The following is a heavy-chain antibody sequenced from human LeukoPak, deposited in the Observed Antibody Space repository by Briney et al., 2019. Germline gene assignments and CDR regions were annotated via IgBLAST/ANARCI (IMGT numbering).Heavy chain of an antibody. CDR3: AKDRGFGEYFPFFY. CDR1: GFTLTTYA. V-gene: IGHV3-23*01. J-gene: IGHJ4*02. D-gene: IGHD3-10*01. Sequence: GGSLRLSCAASGFTLTTYAMTWVRQAPGKGLEWVSGITASGPTTYYADSVKGRFTFSRDNSKNTLYLQMNSLRAEDTAVYYCAKDRGFGEYFPFFYWGQGTLVTVSS. CDR2: ITASGPTT.